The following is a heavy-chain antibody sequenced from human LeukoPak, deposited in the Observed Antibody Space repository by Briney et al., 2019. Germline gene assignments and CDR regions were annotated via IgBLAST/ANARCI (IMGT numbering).Heavy chain of an antibody. V-gene: IGHV4-59*01. J-gene: IGHJ4*02. D-gene: IGHD6-13*01. CDR1: GGSISSYY. Sequence: SETLSLTCTVSGGSISSYYWSWIRQPPGKGLEWIGYIYYSGSTNYNPSLKSRVTISVDTSKNQFSLKLSSVTAADTAVYYCARAGYSSPPRWDYWGQGTLVTVSS. CDR2: IYYSGST. CDR3: ARAGYSSPPRWDY.